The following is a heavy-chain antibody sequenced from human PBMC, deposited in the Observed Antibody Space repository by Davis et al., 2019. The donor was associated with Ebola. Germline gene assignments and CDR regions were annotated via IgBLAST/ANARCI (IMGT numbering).Heavy chain of an antibody. D-gene: IGHD3-22*01. CDR3: AREGVVALAYFDY. V-gene: IGHV1-69*13. CDR1: GGTFSSYA. Sequence: SVKVSCKASGGTFSSYAISWVRQAPGQGLEWMGGIIPIFGTANYAQKFQGRVTITADESTSTAYMELSSLRSEDTAVYYCAREGVVALAYFDYWGQGTLVTVSS. J-gene: IGHJ4*02. CDR2: IIPIFGTA.